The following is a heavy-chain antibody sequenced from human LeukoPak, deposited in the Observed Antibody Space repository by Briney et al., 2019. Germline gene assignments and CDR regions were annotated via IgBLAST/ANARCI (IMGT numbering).Heavy chain of an antibody. Sequence: PGGSLRLSCAASGFTFSDYYMSWIRQAPGKGLEWVSYISSSGSTIHYADSVKGRFTISRDNAKNSLYLQMNSLRAEDTAVYYCARVVATPNGYYYYYYGMDVWGQGTTVTVSS. CDR2: ISSSGSTI. CDR3: ARVVATPNGYYYYYYGMDV. CDR1: GFTFSDYY. J-gene: IGHJ6*02. D-gene: IGHD5-12*01. V-gene: IGHV3-11*01.